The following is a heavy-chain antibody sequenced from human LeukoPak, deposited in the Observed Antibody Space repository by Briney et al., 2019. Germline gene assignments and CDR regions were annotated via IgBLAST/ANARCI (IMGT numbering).Heavy chain of an antibody. CDR3: VSGGDWNYVGHYFDY. V-gene: IGHV4-59*01. J-gene: IGHJ4*02. D-gene: IGHD1-7*01. CDR2: IYYSGST. Sequence: SETLSLTCTVSGGSISSSYWTWIRQPPGKGLEWIGYIYYSGSTNYNPSLKSRVTISVDTSKNQFSLQLSSGTGADWAVYSCVSGGDWNYVGHYFDYWGQGTLVTVSS. CDR1: GGSISSSY.